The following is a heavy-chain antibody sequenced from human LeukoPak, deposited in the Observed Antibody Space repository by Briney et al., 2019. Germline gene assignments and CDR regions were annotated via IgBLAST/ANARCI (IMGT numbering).Heavy chain of an antibody. CDR2: ISWNSGSI. J-gene: IGHJ6*02. V-gene: IGHV3-9*01. Sequence: GGSLRLSCAASGFTFDDYAMHWVRQAPGKGLEWVSGISWNSGSIGYADSVKGRFTISRDNAKNSLYLQVNSLRAEDTALYYCAKDISSGHTRSYYYYGMHVWGQGTTVTVSS. CDR3: AKDISSGHTRSYYYYGMHV. CDR1: GFTFDDYA. D-gene: IGHD6-19*01.